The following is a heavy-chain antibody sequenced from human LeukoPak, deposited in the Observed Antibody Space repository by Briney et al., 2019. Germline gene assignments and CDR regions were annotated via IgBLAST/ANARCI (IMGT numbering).Heavy chain of an antibody. CDR1: GFTFSTYW. Sequence: GGSLRLSCAASGFTFSTYWMSWVRQAPGKGLEWVAHIKQDGSEKQYAASVKGRFSISRDNTRNSVSLQMNNLRDEDTAVYYCVSGNDPDYLWGTYRLDAFDIWGQGTMVIVSS. J-gene: IGHJ3*02. D-gene: IGHD3-16*02. V-gene: IGHV3-7*01. CDR3: VSGNDPDYLWGTYRLDAFDI. CDR2: IKQDGSEK.